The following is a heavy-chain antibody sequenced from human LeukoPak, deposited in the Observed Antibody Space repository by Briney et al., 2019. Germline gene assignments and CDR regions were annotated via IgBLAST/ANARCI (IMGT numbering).Heavy chain of an antibody. D-gene: IGHD3-16*01. V-gene: IGHV3-23*01. CDR2: VSGSTGDT. CDR3: VCDWGLDY. J-gene: IGHJ4*02. Sequence: GSLSFSCAASGFNFDTYAMGWVRQAPGKGLEWVSSVSGSTGDTFYADSVQGRFTISRDNSRSTLYLQMNSLRVEDTAFYHCVCDWGLDYWGQGTLVTVSS. CDR1: GFNFDTYA.